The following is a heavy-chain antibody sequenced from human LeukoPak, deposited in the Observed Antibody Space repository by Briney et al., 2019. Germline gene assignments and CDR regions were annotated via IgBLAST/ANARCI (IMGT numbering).Heavy chain of an antibody. CDR3: AKKKTTGYYSYYAMDV. Sequence: GGSLRLSCAASGFTFSSYWMSWVRQAPGKGLEWVANIKQDGSEKYYVDSVKGRFTISRDNAKNSLYLQMSSLRAEDTALYYCAKKKTTGYYSYYAMDVWGQGTTVTVSS. J-gene: IGHJ6*02. D-gene: IGHD1-14*01. CDR1: GFTFSSYW. V-gene: IGHV3-7*01. CDR2: IKQDGSEK.